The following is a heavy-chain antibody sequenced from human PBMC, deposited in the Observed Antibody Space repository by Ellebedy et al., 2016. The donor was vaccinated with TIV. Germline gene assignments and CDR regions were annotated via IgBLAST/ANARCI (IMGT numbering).Heavy chain of an antibody. CDR1: GGSISSYY. V-gene: IGHV4-59*01. CDR3: ASRAIFGMGIDAFDI. D-gene: IGHD3-3*01. J-gene: IGHJ3*02. CDR2: IYYSGST. Sequence: GSLRLXXTVSGGSISSYYWNWIRQPPGKGLEWIGYIYYSGSTNYNPSLKSRVTISVDTSKNQFSLKLSSVTAADTAVYYCASRAIFGMGIDAFDIWGQGTMVTVSS.